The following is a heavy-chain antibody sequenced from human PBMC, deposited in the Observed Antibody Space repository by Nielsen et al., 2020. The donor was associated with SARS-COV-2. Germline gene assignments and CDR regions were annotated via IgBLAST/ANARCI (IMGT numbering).Heavy chain of an antibody. CDR1: GFTFSSYG. Sequence: GESLKISCAASGFTFSSYGMNWVRQAPGKGLEWVANILQDGGEKSYVDSVKGRFTISRDNAKNSLYLQMNSLRAEDTAVYYCAIIWSGYTDAFDIWGQGTMVTVSS. CDR2: ILQDGGEK. J-gene: IGHJ3*02. V-gene: IGHV3-7*01. CDR3: AIIWSGYTDAFDI. D-gene: IGHD3-3*01.